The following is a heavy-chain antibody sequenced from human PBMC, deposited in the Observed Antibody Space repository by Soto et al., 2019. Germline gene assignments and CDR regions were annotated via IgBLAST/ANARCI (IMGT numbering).Heavy chain of an antibody. V-gene: IGHV4-59*01. CDR2: IYYSGST. J-gene: IGHJ4*02. CDR3: ASSGIAVAGTGNFDY. Sequence: SETLSLTCTVSGGSISSYYWSWIRQPPGKGLEWIGYIYYSGSTNYNPSLKSRVTISVDTSKNQFSLKLSSVTAADTAVYYCASSGIAVAGTGNFDYWGQGTLVTVSS. CDR1: GGSISSYY. D-gene: IGHD6-19*01.